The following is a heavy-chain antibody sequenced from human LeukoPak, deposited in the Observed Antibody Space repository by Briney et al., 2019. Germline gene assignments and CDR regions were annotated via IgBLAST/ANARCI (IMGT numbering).Heavy chain of an antibody. CDR3: ARAGYSYGTGYYFDY. CDR2: TYYTGAT. V-gene: IGHV4-59*01. J-gene: IGHJ4*02. Sequence: SETLSLTCTVSGGSISSYYWSWIRLPPGKGLEWIGYTYYTGATYYNPSLKSRVTISLDTSKNQFSLKLSSVTAADAAVYYCARAGYSYGTGYYFDYWGQGALVTVSS. D-gene: IGHD5-18*01. CDR1: GGSISSYY.